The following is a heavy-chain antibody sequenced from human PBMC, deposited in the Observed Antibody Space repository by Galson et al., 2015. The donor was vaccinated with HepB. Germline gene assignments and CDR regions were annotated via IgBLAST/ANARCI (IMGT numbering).Heavy chain of an antibody. V-gene: IGHV3-43*01. CDR1: GFTFDDYT. D-gene: IGHD1-26*01. CDR2: ISWDGGST. J-gene: IGHJ4*02. CDR3: AKDPGGPVGATGGAWWYFDY. Sequence: SLRLSCAASGFTFDDYTMHWVRQAPGKGLEWVSLISWDGGSTYYADSVKGRFTISRDNSKNSLYLQMNSLRTEDTALYYCAKDPGGPVGATGGAWWYFDYWGQGTLVTVSS.